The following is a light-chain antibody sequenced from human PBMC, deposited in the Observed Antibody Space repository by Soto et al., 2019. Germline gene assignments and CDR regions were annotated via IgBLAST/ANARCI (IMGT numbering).Light chain of an antibody. CDR3: QQYNSFWT. CDR1: QSISTW. V-gene: IGKV1-5*01. J-gene: IGKJ1*01. CDR2: DAS. Sequence: DIQMTKSPSTLSASVGDRVTITCRASQSISTWLAWYQQKPGQAPKLLIYDASYLERGVPSRFSGSGSGTEFTLTISDLQPDDLATYYCQQYNSFWTFGQGTKVEI.